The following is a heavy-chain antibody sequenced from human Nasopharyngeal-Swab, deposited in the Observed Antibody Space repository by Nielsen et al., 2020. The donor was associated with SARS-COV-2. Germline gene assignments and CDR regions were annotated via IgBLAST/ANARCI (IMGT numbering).Heavy chain of an antibody. CDR1: GGSISGYY. Sequence: SETLSLTCAVYGGSISGYYWSWIRQPPGKGLEWIGYIYYSGSTYYNPSLKSRVTISVDTSKNQFSLKLSSVTAADTAVYYCARAPPGEGCFDYWGQGTLVTVSS. CDR2: IYYSGST. V-gene: IGHV4-30-4*01. D-gene: IGHD3-10*01. CDR3: ARAPPGEGCFDY. J-gene: IGHJ4*02.